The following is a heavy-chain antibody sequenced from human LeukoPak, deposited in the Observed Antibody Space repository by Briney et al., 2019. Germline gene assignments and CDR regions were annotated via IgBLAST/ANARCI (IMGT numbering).Heavy chain of an antibody. V-gene: IGHV4-59*01. Sequence: SETLSLTCTVSGGSISSYYWSWLRQPPGKGLEWIGYIYYSGSTNYNPSLKSRVTISVDTSKNQFSLKLSSVTAADTAVYYCARDTYGSGSYWTYFDYWGQGTLVTVSS. CDR3: ARDTYGSGSYWTYFDY. J-gene: IGHJ4*02. CDR1: GGSISSYY. CDR2: IYYSGST. D-gene: IGHD3-10*01.